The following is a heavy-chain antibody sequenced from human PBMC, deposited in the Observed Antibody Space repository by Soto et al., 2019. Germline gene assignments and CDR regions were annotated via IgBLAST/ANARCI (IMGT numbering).Heavy chain of an antibody. CDR3: ARKEYCSGGSCYYYGMDV. CDR1: GGTFSSYA. V-gene: IGHV1-69*06. CDR2: IIPIFGTA. D-gene: IGHD2-15*01. J-gene: IGHJ6*02. Sequence: GASVKVSCKASGGTFSSYAISWVRQAPGQGLEWMGGIIPIFGTANYAQKFQGRVTITADKSTSTAYMELSSLRSEDTAVYYCARKEYCSGGSCYYYGMDVWGQGTKVTVSS.